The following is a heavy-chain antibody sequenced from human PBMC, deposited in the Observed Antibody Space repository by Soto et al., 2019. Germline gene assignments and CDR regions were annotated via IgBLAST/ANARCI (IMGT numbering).Heavy chain of an antibody. D-gene: IGHD6-19*01. J-gene: IGHJ2*01. CDR3: AVGIAVARGYFDL. Sequence: EVQLVESGGGLVQPGGSLRLSCAASGFRFSSYSMNWVRQAPGKGPEWVSYIDHSSSSVRYVDSVEGRFTISRDNAKDSLSLQMTSLRVEATAMYYCAVGIAVARGYFDLWGRGTLVTVSS. V-gene: IGHV3-48*04. CDR2: IDHSSSSV. CDR1: GFRFSSYS.